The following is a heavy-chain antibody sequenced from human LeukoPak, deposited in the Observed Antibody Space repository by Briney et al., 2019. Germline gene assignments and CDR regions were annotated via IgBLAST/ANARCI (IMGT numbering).Heavy chain of an antibody. CDR2: INHSGST. CDR1: GGSFSGYY. CDR3: ARRAYGSGNYYMDV. V-gene: IGHV4-34*01. D-gene: IGHD3-10*01. J-gene: IGHJ6*03. Sequence: PSETLSLTCAVYGGSFSGYYWSWIRQPPGKGLEWIGEINHSGSTNYNPSLKSRVTISVDTSKNQFSLKLSSVTAADTAVYYCARRAYGSGNYYMDVWGKGTTVTISS.